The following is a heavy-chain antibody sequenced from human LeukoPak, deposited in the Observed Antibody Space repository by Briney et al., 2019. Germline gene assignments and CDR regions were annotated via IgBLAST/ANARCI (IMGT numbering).Heavy chain of an antibody. CDR1: GGSMSPYH. CDR3: ARHPDYCGGDCRRNWFDP. Sequence: SETLSLTCTVSGGSMSPYHWGWIRQPPGKGLEWTGYIYYSGSTNYNPSLKSRVTISVDTSKNQFSLKLSSVTAADTAVYYCARHPDYCGGDCRRNWFDPWGQETLVTVSS. D-gene: IGHD2-21*02. J-gene: IGHJ5*02. V-gene: IGHV4-59*08. CDR2: IYYSGST.